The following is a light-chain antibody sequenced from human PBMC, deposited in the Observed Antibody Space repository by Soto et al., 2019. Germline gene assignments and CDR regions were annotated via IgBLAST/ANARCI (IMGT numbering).Light chain of an antibody. CDR2: EDD. V-gene: IGLV6-57*04. CDR1: SGSIASNY. CDR3: QSYDSSNWV. Sequence: NFMLTQPHSVSESPGKTVTISCTRSSGSIASNYVQWYQLRPGSAPTTVIYEDDRRPSGVPDRFSGSIDSSSNSASLTISGLKTEDEAGYYCQSYDSSNWVFGGGTQLTVL. J-gene: IGLJ3*02.